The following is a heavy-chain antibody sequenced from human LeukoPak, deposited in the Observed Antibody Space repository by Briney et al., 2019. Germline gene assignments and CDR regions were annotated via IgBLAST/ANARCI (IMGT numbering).Heavy chain of an antibody. CDR2: IYTRGSI. CDR3: ARYIVVVAYFDY. V-gene: IGHV4-4*07. CDR1: GGSISDYY. Sequence: SETLSLTCTVSGGSISDYYWSWIRQPAGKGLERIGRIYTRGSINYNPSLKSRVTMSVDTSKNQFSLKLSSVTAADTAVYYCARYIVVVAYFDYWGQGTLVTVSS. J-gene: IGHJ4*02. D-gene: IGHD2-2*01.